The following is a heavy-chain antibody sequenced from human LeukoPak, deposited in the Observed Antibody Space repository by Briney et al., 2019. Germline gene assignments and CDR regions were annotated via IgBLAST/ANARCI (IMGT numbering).Heavy chain of an antibody. V-gene: IGHV4-59*08. CDR3: ARLEWELNFDY. D-gene: IGHD1-26*01. J-gene: IGHJ4*02. Sequence: SETLSLTCAVYGESFSTYYWNWIRQSPGKGLEWIGNIYYSGSTNYNPSLKSRVTISVDTSKNQFSLKLSSVTAADTAVYYCARLEWELNFDYWGQGTLVTVSS. CDR1: GESFSTYY. CDR2: IYYSGST.